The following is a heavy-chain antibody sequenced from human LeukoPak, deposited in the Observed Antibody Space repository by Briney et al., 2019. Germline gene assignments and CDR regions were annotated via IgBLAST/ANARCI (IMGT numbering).Heavy chain of an antibody. Sequence: SETLSLTCTVYGGSISSYYWSWIRQPPGKGLEWIGYIYYSGSTNYNPSLKSRVTISVDTSKNQFSLKLSSVTAADTAVYYCARRGGWQQLFAFDIWGQGTMVTVSS. CDR3: ARRGGWQQLFAFDI. CDR2: IYYSGST. CDR1: GGSISSYY. D-gene: IGHD6-13*01. J-gene: IGHJ3*02. V-gene: IGHV4-59*01.